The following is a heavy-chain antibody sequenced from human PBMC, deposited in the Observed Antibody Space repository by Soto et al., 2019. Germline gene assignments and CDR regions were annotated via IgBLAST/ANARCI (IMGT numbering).Heavy chain of an antibody. D-gene: IGHD3-22*01. CDR3: ARLHYDSSGYYPSFDY. CDR1: GYSFTSYW. Sequence: PGESLKISCKGSGYSFTSYWIGWVRQMPGKGLEWMGIIYPGDSDTRYSPSFQGKVTISAEKSISTAYLQWSSLKASDTAMYYCARLHYDSSGYYPSFDYRGQGTLVTVSS. J-gene: IGHJ4*02. CDR2: IYPGDSDT. V-gene: IGHV5-51*01.